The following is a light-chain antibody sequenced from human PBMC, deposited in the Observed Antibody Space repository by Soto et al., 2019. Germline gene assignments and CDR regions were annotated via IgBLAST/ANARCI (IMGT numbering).Light chain of an antibody. CDR3: QQYNNYPRT. J-gene: IGKJ1*01. Sequence: DITMTQSPSSLSASVGDRVTITCRASQVISDYLAWYQQKPGKAPKFLIYDASTLESGVPSRFSGSGSGTEFTLTISSLQPDDFATYYCQQYNNYPRTFGQGTKVDIK. CDR2: DAS. V-gene: IGKV1-16*01. CDR1: QVISDY.